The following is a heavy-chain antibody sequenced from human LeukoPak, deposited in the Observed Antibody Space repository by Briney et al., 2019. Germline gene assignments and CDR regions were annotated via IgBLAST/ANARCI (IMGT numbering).Heavy chain of an antibody. Sequence: GGSLRLSCSAAAFSFSSYAMHWVRQDPGGGLEWVAVISYDGSNNYYADSVKGRFTIPRDNSKKTLYLQMNGLGAQYTAVYYRARDRSIVWFEPRGHRTLVTV. CDR2: ISYDGSNN. D-gene: IGHD3-16*02. J-gene: IGHJ5*02. CDR3: ARDRSIVWFEP. CDR1: AFSFSSYA. V-gene: IGHV3-30*19.